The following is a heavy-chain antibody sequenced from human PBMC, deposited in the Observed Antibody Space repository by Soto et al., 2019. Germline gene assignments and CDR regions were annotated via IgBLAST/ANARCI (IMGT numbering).Heavy chain of an antibody. J-gene: IGHJ5*02. V-gene: IGHV3-23*01. CDR3: TKNQVFKLVPLATGDCLAP. CDR2: ISGSGFKK. Sequence: GGSLRLSCAASGFIFENFGMSWVRQAPGKGLEWISSISGSGFKKYYADSVKGRFTISRDNSNSTVYLELNNLSAEDTAVYHCTKNQVFKLVPLATGDCLAPWGQDPWSP. CDR1: GFIFENFG. D-gene: IGHD7-27*01.